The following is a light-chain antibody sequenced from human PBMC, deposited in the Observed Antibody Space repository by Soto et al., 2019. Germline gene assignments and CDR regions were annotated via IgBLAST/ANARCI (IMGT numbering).Light chain of an antibody. CDR3: CSYAGSYTWV. Sequence: QSALTQPRSVSGSPGQSVTISCTGTSSDVGDYNYVSWYQQHPGKAPKLLIYAVNMRPSGVPDRFSGSKSGNTASLTISGLQAEDEADYSCCSYAGSYTWVXGGGTKXTVL. CDR1: SSDVGDYNY. V-gene: IGLV2-11*01. CDR2: AVN. J-gene: IGLJ3*02.